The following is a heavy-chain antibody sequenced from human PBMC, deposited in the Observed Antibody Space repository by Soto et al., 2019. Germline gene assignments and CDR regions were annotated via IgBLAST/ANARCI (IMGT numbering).Heavy chain of an antibody. D-gene: IGHD3-3*01. V-gene: IGHV1-69*12. Sequence: QVQLVQSGAEVKKPGSSVKVSCKASGGTFSSYAISWVRQAPGQGLEWMGGIIPIFGTANYAQKFQGRVTIPAAQATSTAYRELSSLRSEDTAVYYCARADYSIFGVEPRYPNWFAPWGQGTLVTVSS. CDR3: ARADYSIFGVEPRYPNWFAP. CDR1: GGTFSSYA. J-gene: IGHJ5*02. CDR2: IIPIFGTA.